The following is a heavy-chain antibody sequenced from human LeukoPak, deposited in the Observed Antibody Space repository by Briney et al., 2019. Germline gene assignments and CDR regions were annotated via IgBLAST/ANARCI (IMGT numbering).Heavy chain of an antibody. CDR1: GGSISSSSYY. Sequence: SETPSLTCTVSGGSISSSSYYWGWIRQPPGKGLEWIGSIYYSGSTYYNPSLKSRVTISVDTSKNQFSLKLSSVTAADTAVYYCARLYGGPGHFDYWGQGTLVTVSS. D-gene: IGHD4-23*01. CDR3: ARLYGGPGHFDY. V-gene: IGHV4-39*01. J-gene: IGHJ4*02. CDR2: IYYSGST.